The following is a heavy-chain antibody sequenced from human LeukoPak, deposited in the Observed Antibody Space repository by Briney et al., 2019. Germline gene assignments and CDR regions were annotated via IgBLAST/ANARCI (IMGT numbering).Heavy chain of an antibody. CDR2: ISGSGGST. J-gene: IGHJ4*02. CDR3: AKDRLNFGNFEMATISDY. Sequence: GGSLRLSCAASGFTFSSYAMSWVRQAPGKGLEWVSAISGSGGSTYYADSVKGRFTISRDNSKNTLYLQMNSLRAEDTAVYYCAKDRLNFGNFEMATISDYWGQGTLVTVSS. CDR1: GFTFSSYA. D-gene: IGHD5-24*01. V-gene: IGHV3-23*01.